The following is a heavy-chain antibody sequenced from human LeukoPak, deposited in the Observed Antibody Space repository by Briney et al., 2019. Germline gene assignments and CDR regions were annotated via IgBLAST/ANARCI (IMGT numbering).Heavy chain of an antibody. V-gene: IGHV3-48*01. CDR3: ARGADGVSSNSRGWFDP. CDR2: LSSSSSVI. J-gene: IGHJ5*02. CDR1: GFTFSTYA. Sequence: QSGGSLRLSCAASGFTFSTYAVDWVRQAPGKGLEWVSYLSSSSSVIYHADSVKGRFTISRDNAKNSLYLQMNTLRAEDTAVYSCARGADGVSSNSRGWFDPWGQGTLVTVSS. D-gene: IGHD2-15*01.